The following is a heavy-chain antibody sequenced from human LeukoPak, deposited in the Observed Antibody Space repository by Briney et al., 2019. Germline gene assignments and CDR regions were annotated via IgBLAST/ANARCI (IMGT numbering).Heavy chain of an antibody. CDR2: IYHSGST. D-gene: IGHD5-18*01. CDR1: GGSISSGGYY. J-gene: IGHJ4*02. V-gene: IGHV4-30-2*01. Sequence: SETLSLTCTVSGGSISSGGYYWSWIRQPPGKGLEWIGYIYHSGSTYYNPSLKSRVTISVDRSKNQFSLKLSSVTAADTAVHYCARDDSYGLQYWGQGTLVTVSS. CDR3: ARDDSYGLQY.